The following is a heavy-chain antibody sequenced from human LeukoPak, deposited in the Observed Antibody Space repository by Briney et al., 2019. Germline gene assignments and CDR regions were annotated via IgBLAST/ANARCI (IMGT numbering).Heavy chain of an antibody. CDR1: GGSISGHY. CDR3: ARYGVNYVFDY. D-gene: IGHD4/OR15-4a*01. Sequence: KPSETVSLTCTVSGGSISGHYWGSLRQPPGKGLEWIGQIHYSGGTNSNPSLRSRVTISVDTSKNQFSLKMNSVTATDTAVYHCARYGVNYVFDYWGQGTLVTVSS. J-gene: IGHJ4*02. V-gene: IGHV4-59*08. CDR2: IHYSGGT.